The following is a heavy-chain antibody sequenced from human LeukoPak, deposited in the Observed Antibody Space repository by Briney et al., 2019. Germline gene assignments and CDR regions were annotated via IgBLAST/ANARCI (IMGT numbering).Heavy chain of an antibody. Sequence: ASVKVSCKASGYTFTSYGISWVRQAPGQGLQWMGWISTYNGNTNYAQKLQGRVTMTTDTSTGTAYMELRSLRSDDKAVYYCARDPGYSSGWTHSYYGMDVWGQGTTVTVSS. CDR1: GYTFTSYG. J-gene: IGHJ6*02. V-gene: IGHV1-18*01. CDR3: ARDPGYSSGWTHSYYGMDV. CDR2: ISTYNGNT. D-gene: IGHD6-19*01.